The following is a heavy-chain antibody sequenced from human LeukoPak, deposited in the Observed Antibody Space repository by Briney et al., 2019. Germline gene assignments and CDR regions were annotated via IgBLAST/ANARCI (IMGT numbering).Heavy chain of an antibody. CDR2: IGSGYNTI. J-gene: IGHJ3*02. CDR1: GVTFSNAW. CDR3: ARDNAWAFDI. Sequence: TGGSLRLSCAASGVTFSNAWMSWVRQAPGKGLEWVSYIGSGYNTIYYADSVKGRFTISRDNAKNSLYLQMNSLRAEDTAVYYCARDNAWAFDIWGQGTMVTVSS. V-gene: IGHV3-48*01. D-gene: IGHD3-16*02.